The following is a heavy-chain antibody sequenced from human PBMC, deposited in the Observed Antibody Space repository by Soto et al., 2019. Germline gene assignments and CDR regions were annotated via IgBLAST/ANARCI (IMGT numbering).Heavy chain of an antibody. Sequence: GGSLRLSCAASGFTFSNAWMSWVRQAPGKGQEWVGRIKSKTDGGTTDYAAPVKGRFTISRDDSKKTLYLQLNSLKTEDTAVYYCSSAGYCSGGSCYSPYYYYGMDVWGQGTTVTVS. CDR1: GFTFSNAW. CDR3: SSAGYCSGGSCYSPYYYYGMDV. D-gene: IGHD2-15*01. V-gene: IGHV3-15*01. CDR2: IKSKTDGGTT. J-gene: IGHJ6*02.